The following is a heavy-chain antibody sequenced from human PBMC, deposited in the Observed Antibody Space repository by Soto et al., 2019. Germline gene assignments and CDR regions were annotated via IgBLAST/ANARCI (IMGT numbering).Heavy chain of an antibody. J-gene: IGHJ4*02. V-gene: IGHV4-34*01. CDR2: INHSGST. D-gene: IGHD6-19*01. Sequence: SETLSLTCAVYGGSFSGYYWSWIRQPPGKGLEWIGEINHSGSTNYNPSLKSRVTISVDTSKNQFSLKLSSVTAADTAVYYCARGRSAVAGPQFDYWGQGTLVTVSS. CDR1: GGSFSGYY. CDR3: ARGRSAVAGPQFDY.